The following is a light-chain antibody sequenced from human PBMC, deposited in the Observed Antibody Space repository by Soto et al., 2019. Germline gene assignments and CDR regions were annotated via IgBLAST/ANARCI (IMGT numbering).Light chain of an antibody. Sequence: EIVMTQSPATLSVSPGERATLSCRASQSVSSNLAWYQQKPGQAPRLLIYGASTRATGIPARFSVSGSGTEYTVTISSLQSEDFAVYYCQQYNNWPTFGQGTKVEIK. J-gene: IGKJ1*01. CDR2: GAS. V-gene: IGKV3-15*01. CDR1: QSVSSN. CDR3: QQYNNWPT.